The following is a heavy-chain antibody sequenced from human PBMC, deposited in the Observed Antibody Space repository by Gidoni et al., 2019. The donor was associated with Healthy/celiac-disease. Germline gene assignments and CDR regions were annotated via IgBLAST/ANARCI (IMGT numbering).Heavy chain of an antibody. Sequence: QVQLVQSGAEVKKPGASVKVSCKVSGYTLTELSMHWVRQAPGKGLEWMGGFDPEDGETIYAQKFQGRVTMTEDTSTDTAYMELSSLRSEDTAVYYCATAPRVVYDSSGFISPFFDYWGQGTLVTVSS. V-gene: IGHV1-24*01. CDR1: GYTLTELS. CDR2: FDPEDGET. D-gene: IGHD3-22*01. J-gene: IGHJ4*02. CDR3: ATAPRVVYDSSGFISPFFDY.